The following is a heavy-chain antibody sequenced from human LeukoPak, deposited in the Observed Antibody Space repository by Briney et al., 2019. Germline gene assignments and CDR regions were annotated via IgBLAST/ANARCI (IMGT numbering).Heavy chain of an antibody. CDR3: ARRGPDSDAFDI. CDR1: GYTFTSYD. CDR2: MNPNSGNT. D-gene: IGHD2-15*01. J-gene: IGHJ3*02. Sequence: ASVKVSCKASGYTFTSYDINWVRQATGQGLEWMGWMNPNSGNTGYAQKFQGRVSMTRNTSISTAYMELSSLRSEDTAVYYCARRGPDSDAFDIWGQGTMVTVSS. V-gene: IGHV1-8*01.